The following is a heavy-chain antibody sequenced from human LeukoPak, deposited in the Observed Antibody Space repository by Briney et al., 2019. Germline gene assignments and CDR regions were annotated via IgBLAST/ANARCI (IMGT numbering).Heavy chain of an antibody. V-gene: IGHV4-39*01. CDR2: IYYSGST. CDR3: ARGRPCSGGYHLDY. Sequence: SETLSLTCTVSGGSISSGGYYWSWIRQHPGKGLEWIGNIYYSGSTYYNPSLKSRVTMSVDTSKNQFFLKLNSVTAADTAVYYCARGRPCSGGYHLDYWGQGTLVTVSA. D-gene: IGHD1-26*01. CDR1: GGSISSGGYY. J-gene: IGHJ4*02.